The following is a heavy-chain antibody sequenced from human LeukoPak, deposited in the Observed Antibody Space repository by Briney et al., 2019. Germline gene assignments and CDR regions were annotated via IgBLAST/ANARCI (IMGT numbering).Heavy chain of an antibody. Sequence: GRSLRLSCAASGFTFSSYGMHWVRQAPGKGLEWVAVISYDGSNKYYADSVKGRFTISRDNSKNTLYLQMNSLRAEDTAVYYCAKVYGSGIDYWGQGTLVTVSS. J-gene: IGHJ4*02. CDR3: AKVYGSGIDY. CDR1: GFTFSSYG. V-gene: IGHV3-30*18. D-gene: IGHD3-10*01. CDR2: ISYDGSNK.